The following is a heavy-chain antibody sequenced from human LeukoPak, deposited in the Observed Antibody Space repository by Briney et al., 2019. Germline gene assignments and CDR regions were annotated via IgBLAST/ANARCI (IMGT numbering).Heavy chain of an antibody. CDR2: IFPSGSA. CDR3: ARRNHYFYYMDV. CDR1: GGSISSYY. J-gene: IGHJ6*03. Sequence: SETLCLTCAVSGGSISSYYWSWIRQSPGKGLEWIGYIFPSGSAFYNPSLESRVTISLDTSENQFSLRLSSVTAADTAVYYCARRNHYFYYMDVWGKGTTVTVSS. V-gene: IGHV4-4*09.